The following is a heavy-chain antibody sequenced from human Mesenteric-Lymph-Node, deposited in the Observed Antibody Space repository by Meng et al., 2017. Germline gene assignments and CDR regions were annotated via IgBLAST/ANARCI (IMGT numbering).Heavy chain of an antibody. CDR3: ARGELGYYYGSGNRNWFDP. Sequence: GESLKISCAASGFTVSSNYMSWVRQAPGKGLEWVSVIHSDGSTYYADSVKGRFTISRDSSKNTLSLQMNSLRAEDTAVYYCARGELGYYYGSGNRNWFDPWGQGTLVTVSS. V-gene: IGHV3-66*01. J-gene: IGHJ5*02. CDR1: GFTVSSNY. D-gene: IGHD3-10*01. CDR2: IHSDGST.